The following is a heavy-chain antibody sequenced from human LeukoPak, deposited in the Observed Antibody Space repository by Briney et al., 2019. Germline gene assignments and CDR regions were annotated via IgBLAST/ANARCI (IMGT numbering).Heavy chain of an antibody. V-gene: IGHV6-1*01. CDR2: TYYRSRWYS. CDR1: GDSVSNSSTS. D-gene: IGHD1-1*01. CDR3: ARDLLITTGYALGY. Sequence: SQTLSLTCAISGDSVSNSSTSWSWARQSSSRGLEWLGRTYYRSRWYSEYGVSVGSRIIINADTCRNQFSLQLNSVTPEDTAVYYCARDLLITTGYALGYWGQGTLVTVSS. J-gene: IGHJ4*02.